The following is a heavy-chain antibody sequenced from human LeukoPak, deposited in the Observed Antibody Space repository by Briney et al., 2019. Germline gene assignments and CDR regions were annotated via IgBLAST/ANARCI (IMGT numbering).Heavy chain of an antibody. V-gene: IGHV4-61*02. CDR3: AKSPVDSGSYSSHFDY. CDR2: IYTSGST. J-gene: IGHJ4*02. Sequence: SETLSLTCTVSGGSISSGSYYWSWIRQPAGKGLEWIGRIYTSGSTNYNPSLKSRVTISVDTSKNQFSLKLSSVTAADTAVYYCAKSPVDSGSYSSHFDYWGQGTLVTVSS. D-gene: IGHD1-26*01. CDR1: GGSISSGSYY.